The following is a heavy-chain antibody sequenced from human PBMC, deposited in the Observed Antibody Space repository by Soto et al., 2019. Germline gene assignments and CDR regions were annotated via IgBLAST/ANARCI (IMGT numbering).Heavy chain of an antibody. J-gene: IGHJ6*02. Sequence: PSETLSLTCTVSGGSISSSSYYWGWIRQPPGKGLEWIGSVYYSGSTYDNPSLKSRITISVDTSKNQFSLKLSSVTAADTAVYYCARGLPLYYYYYYGMDVWGQGTTVTVSS. CDR2: VYYSGST. CDR3: ARGLPLYYYYYYGMDV. V-gene: IGHV4-39*07. CDR1: GGSISSSSYY. D-gene: IGHD3-16*01.